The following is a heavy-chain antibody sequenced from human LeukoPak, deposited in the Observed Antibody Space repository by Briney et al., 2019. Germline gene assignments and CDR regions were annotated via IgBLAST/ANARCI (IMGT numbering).Heavy chain of an antibody. V-gene: IGHV3-21*01. CDR3: ARRERVVNSSGWYGY. J-gene: IGHJ4*02. CDR1: GFTFSSYS. Sequence: GGSLRLSCAASGFTFSSYSMNWVRQAPGKGLEWVSSISSSSSYIYYADSVKGRFTISRDNAKNSLYLQMNSLRAEDTAVYYCARRERVVNSSGWYGYWGQGTLVTVSS. CDR2: ISSSSSYI. D-gene: IGHD6-19*01.